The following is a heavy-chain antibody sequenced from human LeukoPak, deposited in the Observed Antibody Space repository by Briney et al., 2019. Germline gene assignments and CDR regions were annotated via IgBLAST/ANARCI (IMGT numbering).Heavy chain of an antibody. CDR1: GGSISSSSYY. Sequence: SETLSLTCTVSGGSISSSSYYWGWIRQPPGKGLEWIGSIYYSGSTYYNPSLKGRVTISVDTSKNQFSLKLSSVTAADTAVYYCARQNQVVVTVTWGQGTLVTVSS. CDR3: ARQNQVVVTVT. CDR2: IYYSGST. D-gene: IGHD2-21*02. J-gene: IGHJ5*02. V-gene: IGHV4-39*01.